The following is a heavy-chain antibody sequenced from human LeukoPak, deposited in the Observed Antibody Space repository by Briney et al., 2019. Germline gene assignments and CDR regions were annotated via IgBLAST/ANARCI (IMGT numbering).Heavy chain of an antibody. J-gene: IGHJ5*02. CDR2: ISSSGGST. Sequence: GGSLRLSCSASGFTFSTSAMHWVRQAPGKGLEYVSAISSSGGSTYYADSVKGRFTISRDNSKNTLHIQMSSLRAEDTAVYYCVGVRWFGGSNWFDPWCGGSLVTVSS. D-gene: IGHD3-10*01. V-gene: IGHV3-64*05. CDR3: VGVRWFGGSNWFDP. CDR1: GFTFSTSA.